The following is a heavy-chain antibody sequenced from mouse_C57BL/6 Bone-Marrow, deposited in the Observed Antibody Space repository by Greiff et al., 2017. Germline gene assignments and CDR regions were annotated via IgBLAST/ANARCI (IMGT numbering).Heavy chain of an antibody. V-gene: IGHV5-6*01. Sequence: DVHLVESGGDLVKPGGSLKLSCAASGFTFSSYGMSWVRQTPDKRLEWVATISSGGSYTYYPDSVKGRFTISRDNAKNTLYLQMSSLKSEDTAMYYCARITTVVVPMDDWGQGTSVTVSS. CDR3: ARITTVVVPMDD. J-gene: IGHJ4*01. D-gene: IGHD1-1*01. CDR2: ISSGGSYT. CDR1: GFTFSSYG.